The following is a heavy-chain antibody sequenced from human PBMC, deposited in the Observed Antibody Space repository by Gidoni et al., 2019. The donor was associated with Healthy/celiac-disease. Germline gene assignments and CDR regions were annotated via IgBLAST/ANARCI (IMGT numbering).Heavy chain of an antibody. V-gene: IGHV4-59*01. CDR2: IYYRGST. CDR3: ARDRSGYYGDHDD. CDR1: GGSISSYY. J-gene: IGHJ4*02. D-gene: IGHD3-3*01. Sequence: VQLQESGPGLVKPSETLSLTCPVTGGSISSYYWSWIRQPPGKGMEWIGYIYYRGSTNYKPDLKSRVTILGDTYKNQVSLKLSSVTAADTAVYYCARDRSGYYGDHDDWGQGTLVIVSS.